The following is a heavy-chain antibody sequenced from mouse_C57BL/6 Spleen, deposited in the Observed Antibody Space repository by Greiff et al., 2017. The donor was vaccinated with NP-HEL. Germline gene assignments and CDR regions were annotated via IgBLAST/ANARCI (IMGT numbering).Heavy chain of an antibody. J-gene: IGHJ3*01. CDR1: GYSITSGYD. D-gene: IGHD2-1*01. Sequence: EVQLQESGPGMVKPSQSLSLTCTVTGYSITSGYDWHWIRHFPGNKLEWMGYISYSGSTNYNPSLKSRISITHDTSKNHFFLKLNSLTTEDTATYYCARDRDYGNPFAYWGQGTLVTVSA. V-gene: IGHV3-1*01. CDR3: ARDRDYGNPFAY. CDR2: ISYSGST.